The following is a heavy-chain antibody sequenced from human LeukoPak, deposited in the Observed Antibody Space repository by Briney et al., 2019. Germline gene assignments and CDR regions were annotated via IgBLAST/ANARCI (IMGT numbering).Heavy chain of an antibody. D-gene: IGHD2-2*01. CDR2: MNPNSGNT. J-gene: IGHJ4*02. CDR1: GYTFTSYD. V-gene: IGHV1-8*01. Sequence: ASVKVSCKASGYTFTSYDINWVRQATGQGLEWMGWMNPNSGNTGYAQKFQGRVTITRNTSISTAYMELRSLRSEDTAVYYCARQPRYPIFIRYCSSTSCGYYFDYWGQGTLVTVSS. CDR3: ARQPRYPIFIRYCSSTSCGYYFDY.